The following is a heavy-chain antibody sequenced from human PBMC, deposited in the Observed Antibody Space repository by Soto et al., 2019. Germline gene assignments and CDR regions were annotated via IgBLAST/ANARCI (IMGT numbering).Heavy chain of an antibody. D-gene: IGHD2-21*01. Sequence: GGSLRLSCVASGFTFSNYAMHWVRQAPGKGLEWVAIVSYDGDNEYYADSVRGRFFISRDNSRNTLYLQTSSLRHEDTAVYYCARGVIHWGQGT. J-gene: IGHJ4*02. CDR2: VSYDGDNE. V-gene: IGHV3-30*03. CDR1: GFTFSNYA. CDR3: ARGVIH.